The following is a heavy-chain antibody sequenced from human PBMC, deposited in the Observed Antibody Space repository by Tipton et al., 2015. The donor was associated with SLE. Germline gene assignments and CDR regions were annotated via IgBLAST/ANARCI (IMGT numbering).Heavy chain of an antibody. J-gene: IGHJ5*02. Sequence: TLSLTCTVSGGSIRSHYWSWIRQPPGKGLAWIGYMYHSGSTKYNHSLKSRVTISLDTSKNQVSLKLTSVTAADTAVYYCARGWYSRNWEWWFDPWGQGTLVTVSS. CDR3: ARGWYSRNWEWWFDP. V-gene: IGHV4-59*11. CDR1: GGSIRSHY. D-gene: IGHD6-13*01. CDR2: MYHSGST.